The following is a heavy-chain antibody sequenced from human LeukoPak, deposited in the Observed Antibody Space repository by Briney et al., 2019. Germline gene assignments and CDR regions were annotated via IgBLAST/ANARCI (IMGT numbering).Heavy chain of an antibody. CDR3: ARGGAGTYYKRDGWFDP. CDR2: INAGNDNT. CDR1: GYTLTTYA. Sequence: ASVKVSCKAPGYTLTTYALHWVRQAPGERLEWMGWINAGNDNTKYSQKFQGRVTMTRDNSISTAYMELNSLTSEDTAVYYCARGGAGTYYKRDGWFDPWGQGTVVTVSS. V-gene: IGHV1-3*01. D-gene: IGHD3-10*01. J-gene: IGHJ5*02.